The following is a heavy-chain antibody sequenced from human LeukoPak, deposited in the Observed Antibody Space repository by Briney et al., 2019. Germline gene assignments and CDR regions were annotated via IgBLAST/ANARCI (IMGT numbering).Heavy chain of an antibody. J-gene: IGHJ3*02. CDR3: ARDRKVRGVHDAFDI. Sequence: SQTLSLTCTVSGGSISSGGYYWSWIRQHPGKGLEWIGYIYYSGSTYYNPSLKSRVTISVDTSKNQFSLKLSSVTAADTAVYYCARDRKVRGVHDAFDIWGQGTMVTVSS. D-gene: IGHD3-10*01. CDR2: IYYSGST. V-gene: IGHV4-31*03. CDR1: GGSISSGGYY.